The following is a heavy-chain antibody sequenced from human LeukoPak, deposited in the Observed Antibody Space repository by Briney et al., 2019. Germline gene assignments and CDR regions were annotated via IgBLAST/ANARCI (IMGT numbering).Heavy chain of an antibody. Sequence: ASVKVSCKASGYTFTSYYMHWVRQAPGQGLEWMGIINPSGGSTSYAQKFQGRVTMTRDTSTSTVYMELSSLRSEDTAVYYCARRLWAYCGDDCYAQFFDPWGQGTLVTVSS. D-gene: IGHD2-21*02. CDR2: INPSGGST. CDR1: GYTFTSYY. CDR3: ARRLWAYCGDDCYAQFFDP. V-gene: IGHV1-46*01. J-gene: IGHJ5*02.